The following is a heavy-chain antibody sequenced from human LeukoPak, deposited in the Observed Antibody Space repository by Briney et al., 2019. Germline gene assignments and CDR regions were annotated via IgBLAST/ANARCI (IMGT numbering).Heavy chain of an antibody. Sequence: GTSLRLSCAASGITFNAIHWVRQAPGEGLEWVALTWYDGRNKYYANSVKGRFTISIDNSKNRLYLHMNSLRADDTAVYYCARELFVSESGPDYGGQEPLVPVS. CDR1: GITFNA. D-gene: IGHD2-15*01. CDR2: TWYDGRNK. J-gene: IGHJ4*02. CDR3: ARELFVSESGPDY. V-gene: IGHV3-33*01.